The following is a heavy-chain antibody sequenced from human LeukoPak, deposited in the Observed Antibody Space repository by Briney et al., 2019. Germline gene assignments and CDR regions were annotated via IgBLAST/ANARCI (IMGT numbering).Heavy chain of an antibody. J-gene: IGHJ4*02. CDR3: AKDRSIAVAGHDY. V-gene: IGHV3-7*03. CDR2: IKQDGSEK. CDR1: GFTFSSYW. D-gene: IGHD6-19*01. Sequence: PGGSLRLSCAASGFTFSSYWMSWVRQAPGKGLEGVANIKQDGSEKYYVDSVKGRFTISRDNAKNSLYLQMNSLRAEDTAVYYCAKDRSIAVAGHDYWGQGTLVTVSS.